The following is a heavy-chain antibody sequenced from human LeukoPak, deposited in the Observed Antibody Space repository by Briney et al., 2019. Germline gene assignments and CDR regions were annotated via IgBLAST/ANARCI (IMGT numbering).Heavy chain of an antibody. Sequence: GGSLRLSCAASGFTFSSYSMNWVRQAPGKGLEWVSSISRSSSYIYYADSVKGRFTISRDNAKNSLYLQMNSLRAEDTAVYYCARAPDIVVTPFDYWGQGTLVTVSS. CDR3: ARAPDIVVTPFDY. CDR1: GFTFSSYS. D-gene: IGHD5-12*01. V-gene: IGHV3-21*01. CDR2: ISRSSSYI. J-gene: IGHJ4*02.